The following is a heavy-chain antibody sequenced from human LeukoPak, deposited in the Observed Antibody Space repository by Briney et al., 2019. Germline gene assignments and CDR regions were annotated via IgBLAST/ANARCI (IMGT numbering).Heavy chain of an antibody. CDR3: ARGRGAVAGTDFDY. CDR1: GGSFSGYY. CDR2: INHSGST. D-gene: IGHD6-19*01. V-gene: IGHV4-34*01. J-gene: IGHJ4*02. Sequence: PSETLSLTCAVYGGSFSGYYWSWIRQPPGKGLEWIGEINHSGSTNYNPSLKSRVTISVDTSKNQFSLKLSSVTAADTAVYYCARGRGAVAGTDFDYWGQGTLVTVSS.